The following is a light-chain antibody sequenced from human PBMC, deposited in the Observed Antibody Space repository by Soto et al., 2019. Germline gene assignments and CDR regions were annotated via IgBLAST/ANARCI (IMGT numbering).Light chain of an antibody. Sequence: QSVLTQPPSVSGAPGQRITLACTGSNSNIGAGYDVHWYRQFPGAAPKALLSTKSHRPSGVPDRFAASKSDTSDSLAITGPPTEDEADYYCQSYDSGLVGLVFGTGTKLTVL. CDR3: QSYDSGLVGLV. CDR1: NSNIGAGYD. V-gene: IGLV1-40*01. J-gene: IGLJ2*01. CDR2: TKS.